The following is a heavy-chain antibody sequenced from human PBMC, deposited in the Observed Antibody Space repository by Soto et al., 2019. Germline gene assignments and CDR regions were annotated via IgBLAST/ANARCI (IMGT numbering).Heavy chain of an antibody. D-gene: IGHD6-13*01. CDR2: IYSGGST. J-gene: IGHJ5*02. Sequence: EVQLVESGGGLVQPGGSLRLSCAASGFTVSSNYMSWVRQAPGKGLEWVSVIYSGGSTYYADSVKGRFTISRHNSKNTRYLQMNSLRAEDTAVYYCARHGSSWGGDWFDPWGQGTLVTVSS. CDR3: ARHGSSWGGDWFDP. CDR1: GFTVSSNY. V-gene: IGHV3-53*04.